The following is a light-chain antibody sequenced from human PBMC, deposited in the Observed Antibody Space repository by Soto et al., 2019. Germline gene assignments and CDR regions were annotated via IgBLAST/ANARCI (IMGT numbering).Light chain of an antibody. CDR3: QQYDIYSYT. CDR1: QSINSW. V-gene: IGKV1-5*01. CDR2: DAS. Sequence: DIQMTQSPSTLSASIGDRVTITCRASQSINSWLAWYQQKPGKAPKLLIYDASNLASGVPSRFSGSGSGTEFTLVISSLQPGDFATYYCQQYDIYSYTFGQGTKREI. J-gene: IGKJ2*01.